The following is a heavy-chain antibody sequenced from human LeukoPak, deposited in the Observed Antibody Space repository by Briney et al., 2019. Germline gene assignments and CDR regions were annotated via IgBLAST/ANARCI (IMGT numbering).Heavy chain of an antibody. CDR3: ARDSGIMGYSYVFGY. CDR1: GGTFSSYA. J-gene: IGHJ4*02. D-gene: IGHD5-18*01. CDR2: IIPIFGTA. V-gene: IGHV1-69*13. Sequence: ASVKVSCKASGGTFSSYAISWVRQASGQGLEWMGGIIPIFGTANYAQKFQGRVTITADESTSTAYMELSSLRSEDTAVYYCARDSGIMGYSYVFGYWGQETLVTVSS.